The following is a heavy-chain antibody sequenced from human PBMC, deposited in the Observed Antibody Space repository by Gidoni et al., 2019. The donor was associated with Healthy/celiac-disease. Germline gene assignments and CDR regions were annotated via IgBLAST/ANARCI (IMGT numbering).Heavy chain of an antibody. V-gene: IGHV4-4*07. CDR2: IYTSGST. CDR1: GGSISSYY. D-gene: IGHD6-19*01. Sequence: QVQLQESGPGLVKPSETLSLTCTVSGGSISSYYWSWIRQPAGKGLEWIGRIYTSGSTNYNPALKSRVTMSVDTSKNQCSLKLSSVTAADTAVYYCARVQSVIAVAGADPHGFGYYGMDVWGQGTTVTVSS. J-gene: IGHJ6*02. CDR3: ARVQSVIAVAGADPHGFGYYGMDV.